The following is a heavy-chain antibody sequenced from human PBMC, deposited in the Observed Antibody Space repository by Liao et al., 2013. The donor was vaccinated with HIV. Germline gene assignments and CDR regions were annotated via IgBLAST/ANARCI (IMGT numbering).Heavy chain of an antibody. CDR2: IYISGST. D-gene: IGHD6-13*01. CDR1: GGSISSYY. CDR3: ARGWQQLDLYYFDY. V-gene: IGHV4-4*08. J-gene: IGHJ4*02. Sequence: QVQLQESGPGLVKPSETLSLTCTVSGGSISSYYWSWIRQPPGKGLEWIGRIYISGSTNYNPSLKSRVTISVDTSKNQFSLKLSSVTAADTAVYYCARGWQQLDLYYFDYWGQGTLVTVSS.